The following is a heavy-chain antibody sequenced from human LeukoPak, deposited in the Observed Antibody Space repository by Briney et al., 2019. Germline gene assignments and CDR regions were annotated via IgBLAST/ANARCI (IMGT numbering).Heavy chain of an antibody. CDR1: GFTFSTYS. CDR2: ISSRSNYI. CDR3: ANDYYGSGSYFDY. V-gene: IGHV3-21*01. D-gene: IGHD3-10*01. J-gene: IGHJ4*02. Sequence: GGSLRLSCAASGFTFSTYSMNWVRQAPGKGLERVSSISSRSNYISYADSVKGRFTISRDNAKNSVYLQMSSLRAEDTAVYYCANDYYGSGSYFDYWGQGTLVTVSS.